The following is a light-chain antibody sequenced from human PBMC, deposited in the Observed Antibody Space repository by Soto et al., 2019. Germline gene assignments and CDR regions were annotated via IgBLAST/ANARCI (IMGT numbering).Light chain of an antibody. V-gene: IGKV3-20*01. CDR3: HQFGTSPYT. CDR1: QTISNTF. CDR2: RAS. Sequence: EVVLTQSPGTLSLSPGDRATLSCRASQTISNTFLVWYQQKPGQSPRLLIYRASSRPSDIPDRFSGSGSGTDFSLTISRLEPADFAVYYCHQFGTSPYTFGQGTKLEIK. J-gene: IGKJ2*01.